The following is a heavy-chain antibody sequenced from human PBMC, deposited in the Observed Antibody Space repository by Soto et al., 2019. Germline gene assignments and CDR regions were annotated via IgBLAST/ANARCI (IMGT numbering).Heavy chain of an antibody. V-gene: IGHV1-18*01. D-gene: IGHD1-1*01. J-gene: IGHJ4*02. Sequence: QVRLVQSGAEVKKPGASVKVSCKGSGYGFTTYGITWVRQAPGQGLEWMAWISAHNGNTNYAQKLQGRVTVTRDTSKSTAYMELRSLRSDDTAVYYCARGRYGDYWGQGALVTVSS. CDR2: ISAHNGNT. CDR1: GYGFTTYG. CDR3: ARGRYGDY.